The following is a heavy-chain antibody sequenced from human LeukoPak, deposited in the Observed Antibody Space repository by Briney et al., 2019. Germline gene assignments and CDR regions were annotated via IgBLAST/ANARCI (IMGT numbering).Heavy chain of an antibody. Sequence: GGSLRLSCAASGFTFSSYAMHWVRQAPGKGLEWVAVISYDGSNKYYADSVKGRFTISRDNAKNSLYLQMNSLRAEDTAVYYCARASYSSGWTSYYYYMDVWGKGTTVTISS. J-gene: IGHJ6*03. D-gene: IGHD6-19*01. CDR2: ISYDGSNK. CDR3: ARASYSSGWTSYYYYMDV. V-gene: IGHV3-30*04. CDR1: GFTFSSYA.